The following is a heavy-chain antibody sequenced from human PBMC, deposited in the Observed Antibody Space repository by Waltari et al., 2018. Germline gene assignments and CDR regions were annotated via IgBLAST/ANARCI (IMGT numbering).Heavy chain of an antibody. CDR2: IYYSGST. Sequence: QVKLQESGPGLVKPSETLSLTCTVSGSSISSSSYYWGWIRKPAGKGLEWMGSIYYSGSTYYNPSLKSRVTISVDTSKNQFSLNLSSVTAADTAVYYCALRVIADFDYWGQGTLVTVSS. CDR3: ALRVIADFDY. D-gene: IGHD3-10*01. V-gene: IGHV4-39*01. J-gene: IGHJ4*02. CDR1: GSSISSSSYY.